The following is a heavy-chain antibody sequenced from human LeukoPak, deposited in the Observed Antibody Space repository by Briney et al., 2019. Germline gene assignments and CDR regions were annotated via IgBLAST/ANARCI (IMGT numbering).Heavy chain of an antibody. CDR2: IIPIFGTA. CDR1: GGTFSSYA. D-gene: IGHD1-26*01. J-gene: IGHJ3*02. Sequence: GSSVKVSCKASGGTFSSYAISWVRQAPGQGLEWMGGIIPIFGTANYAQKFQGRVTMTEDPSTDTAYMELSSLRSEDTAVYYCAKRGGGGRWELRWAFDIWGQGTMVTVSS. V-gene: IGHV1-69*01. CDR3: AKRGGGGRWELRWAFDI.